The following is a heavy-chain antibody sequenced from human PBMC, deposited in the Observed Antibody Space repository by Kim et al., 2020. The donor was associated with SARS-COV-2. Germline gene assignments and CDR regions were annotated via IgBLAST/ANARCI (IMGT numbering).Heavy chain of an antibody. CDR2: IYYSGST. CDR1: GGSISSYY. CDR3: ARQDRRAYYDILTGPSAFD. D-gene: IGHD3-9*01. J-gene: IGHJ3*02. Sequence: SQTLSLTCTVSGGSISSYYWSWIRQPPGKGLEWIGYIYYSGSTNYNPSLKSRVTISVDTSKNQFSLKLSSVTAADTAVYYCARQDRRAYYDILTGPSAFD. V-gene: IGHV4-59*08.